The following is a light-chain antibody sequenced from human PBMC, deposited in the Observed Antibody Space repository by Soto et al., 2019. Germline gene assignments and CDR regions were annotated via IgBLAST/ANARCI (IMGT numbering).Light chain of an antibody. CDR2: KAS. CDR1: QSVSSW. Sequence: DIQMTHSPSTLPASVLDRVTITFRSSQSVSSWLAWYQQKPGKAPKLLIYKASRLESGVPSRFSGSGSGTEFTLTISSLQPDDFATYYCQQYNSLSPFNFGPGTKVDIK. V-gene: IGKV1-5*03. J-gene: IGKJ3*01. CDR3: QQYNSLSPFN.